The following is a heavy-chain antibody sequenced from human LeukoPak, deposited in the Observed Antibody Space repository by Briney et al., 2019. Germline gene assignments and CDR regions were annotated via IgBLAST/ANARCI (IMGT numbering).Heavy chain of an antibody. CDR3: AKGTYSYGYPPDY. CDR1: GFTFSSYG. D-gene: IGHD5-18*01. CDR2: ISYDESNK. Sequence: GRSLRLSCAASGFTFSSYGMHWVRQAPGKGLEWVAVISYDESNKYYADSVKGRFTISRDNSKNTLYLQMNSLRAEDTAVYYCAKGTYSYGYPPDYWGQGTLVTVSS. J-gene: IGHJ4*02. V-gene: IGHV3-30*18.